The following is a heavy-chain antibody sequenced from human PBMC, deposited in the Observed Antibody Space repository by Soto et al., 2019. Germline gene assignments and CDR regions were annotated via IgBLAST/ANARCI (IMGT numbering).Heavy chain of an antibody. CDR2: IYPGDSDT. CDR1: GYSFTSYW. V-gene: IGHV5-51*04. D-gene: IGHD2-15*01. CDR3: ARVNHCSGGSCYANWFDP. J-gene: IGHJ5*02. Sequence: GESLKISCKGSGYSFTSYWIGWVRQMPGKGLEWMGIIYPGDSDTRYSPSFQGQVTISADKPISTAYLQWSSLKASDTAMYYCARVNHCSGGSCYANWFDPWGQGTLVTVSS.